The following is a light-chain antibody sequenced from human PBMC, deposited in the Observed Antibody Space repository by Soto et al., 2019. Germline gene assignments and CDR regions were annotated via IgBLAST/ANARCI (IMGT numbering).Light chain of an antibody. CDR3: QQYNSYWT. J-gene: IGKJ1*01. CDR1: QSISSW. Sequence: DIPMTQSPSTLSASVGDRVTITCRASQSISSWLAWYQQKPGKATKRLIEKASSLESGVPSRFSGSGSGTEFPLTISSLQPEDFATYYCQQYNSYWTFGQGTKVEIK. CDR2: KAS. V-gene: IGKV1-5*03.